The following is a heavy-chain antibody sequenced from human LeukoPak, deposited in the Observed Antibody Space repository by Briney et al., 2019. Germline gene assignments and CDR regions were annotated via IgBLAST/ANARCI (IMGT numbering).Heavy chain of an antibody. CDR2: ISSSSSTI. CDR1: GFTFSSYS. J-gene: IGHJ3*02. V-gene: IGHV3-48*02. Sequence: PGRSLRLSCAASGFTFSSYSMNWVRQAPGKGLEWVSYISSSSSTIYYADSVKGRFTISRDNAKNSLYLQMNSLRDEDTAVYYCASPGPISSGDAFDIWGQGTMVTVSS. CDR3: ASPGPISSGDAFDI. D-gene: IGHD3-22*01.